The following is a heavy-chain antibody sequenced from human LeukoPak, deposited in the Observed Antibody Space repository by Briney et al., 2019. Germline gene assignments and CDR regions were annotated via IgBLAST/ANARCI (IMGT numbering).Heavy chain of an antibody. V-gene: IGHV3-23*01. CDR3: AKDRGTESNVVVAANFDY. CDR1: GFTFSSYA. CDR2: ISGSGGST. D-gene: IGHD2-15*01. J-gene: IGHJ4*02. Sequence: PGGSLRLSCAASGFTFSSYAMSWVRQAPGKGLEWVSAISGSGGSTYYADSVKGRFTISRDNSKNTLYLQMNSLRAEDTAVYYCAKDRGTESNVVVAANFDYWGQGTLVTVSS.